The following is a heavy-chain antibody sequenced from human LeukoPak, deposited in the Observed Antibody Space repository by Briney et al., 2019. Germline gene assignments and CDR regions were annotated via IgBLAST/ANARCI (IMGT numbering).Heavy chain of an antibody. CDR1: GFSFSSYG. CDR2: IRSDGSNK. Sequence: GGSLRLSCAGSGFSFSSYGMHWVRQAPGKGLEWMAFIRSDGSNKYYADSVKGRFTISRDNSKNTLYLQMNSLRTEDTAVYYCARILDSAWGELGYWGQGTLVTVSS. D-gene: IGHD6-19*01. J-gene: IGHJ4*02. V-gene: IGHV3-30*02. CDR3: ARILDSAWGELGY.